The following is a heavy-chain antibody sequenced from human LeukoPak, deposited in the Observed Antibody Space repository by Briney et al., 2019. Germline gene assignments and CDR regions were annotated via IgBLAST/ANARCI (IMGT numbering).Heavy chain of an antibody. D-gene: IGHD2-8*01. J-gene: IGHJ4*02. CDR1: GFTFSGHG. CDR3: AKVDCINGVCYPPFDY. V-gene: IGHV3-30*02. CDR2: IRYDGSHI. Sequence: PGGSLRLSCAASGFTFSGHGLHWVRQAPGKGLEWVAFIRYDGSHIYYADSAKGRFTISRDNSKNTLFLQMNSLRAEDTAVYYCAKVDCINGVCYPPFDYWGQGTLVTVSS.